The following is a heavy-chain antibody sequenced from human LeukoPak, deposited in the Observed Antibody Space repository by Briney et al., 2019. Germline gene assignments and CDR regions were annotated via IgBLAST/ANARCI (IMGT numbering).Heavy chain of an antibody. J-gene: IGHJ4*02. Sequence: GASVKVSCKASGYTFTGYYMHWVRQAPGQGLEWMGWINPNSGGTNYAQKFQGRVTMTRDTSISTAYMELSRLRSDDTAVCYCARVGAAAGRFWLDYWGQGTLVTVSS. CDR2: INPNSGGT. CDR3: ARVGAAAGRFWLDY. V-gene: IGHV1-2*02. D-gene: IGHD6-13*01. CDR1: GYTFTGYY.